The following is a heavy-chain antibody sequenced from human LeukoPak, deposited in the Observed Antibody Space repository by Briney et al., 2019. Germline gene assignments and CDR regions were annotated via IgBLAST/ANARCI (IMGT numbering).Heavy chain of an antibody. D-gene: IGHD6-19*01. J-gene: IGHJ5*02. CDR3: VDSSGSS. CDR2: ISYDGSNK. Sequence: GGSLRLSCAASGFTFSSYGMHWVRQAPGKGLEWVAVISYDGSNKYYADSVKGRFTISRDNSKNTLYLQTNSLRAEDTAVYYCVDSSGSSWGQGTLVTVSS. V-gene: IGHV3-30*03. CDR1: GFTFSSYG.